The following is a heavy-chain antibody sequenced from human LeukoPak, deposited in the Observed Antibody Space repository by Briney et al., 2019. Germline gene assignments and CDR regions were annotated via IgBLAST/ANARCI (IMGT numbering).Heavy chain of an antibody. D-gene: IGHD3-22*01. CDR2: ISAYNGNT. J-gene: IGHJ1*01. Sequence: ASVKVSCTASGYTFSTYGISWVRQAPGQGLEWMGWISAYNGNTNYAQKLQGRVTMTTDTSTSTAYMELRSLRSDDTAVYYCARTYYDSSGFQEYFQNWGQGTLVTVSS. V-gene: IGHV1-18*01. CDR3: ARTYYDSSGFQEYFQN. CDR1: GYTFSTYG.